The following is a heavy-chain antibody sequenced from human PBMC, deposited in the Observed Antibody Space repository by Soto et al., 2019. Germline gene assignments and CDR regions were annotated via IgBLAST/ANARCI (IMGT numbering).Heavy chain of an antibody. D-gene: IGHD3-16*01. J-gene: IGHJ6*02. CDR1: AYTFNTYG. Sequence: QVQLVQSGPEVKKPGASVKVSCKASAYTFNTYGISWVRRAPGQGLEWMGWISGHNGQTNYAQKFRGRVTITTDTSTSTAYMELRSLRSDDKAIYYCARDGGKKLWVEGRTAMDVWGQGTTVAVSS. CDR2: ISGHNGQT. V-gene: IGHV1-18*01. CDR3: ARDGGKKLWVEGRTAMDV.